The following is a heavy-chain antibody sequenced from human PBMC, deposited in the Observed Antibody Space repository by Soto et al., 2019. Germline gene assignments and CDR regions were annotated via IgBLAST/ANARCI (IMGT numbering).Heavy chain of an antibody. V-gene: IGHV5-51*01. CDR3: ARHAYDFWSGHPNPRYYYGMDV. J-gene: IGHJ6*02. CDR2: IYPGDSDT. Sequence: GESLKISCKGSGYSFTSYWIGWVRQMPGKGLELMGIIYPGDSDTRYSPSFQGQVTISVDKSISTAYLQWSSLKATDTAMYYCARHAYDFWSGHPNPRYYYGMDVWGQGTTVTVSS. D-gene: IGHD3-3*01. CDR1: GYSFTSYW.